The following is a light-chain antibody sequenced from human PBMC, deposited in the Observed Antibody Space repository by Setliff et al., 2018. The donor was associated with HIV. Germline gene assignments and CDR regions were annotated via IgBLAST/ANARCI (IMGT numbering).Light chain of an antibody. Sequence: QSVLTQPVSVSGSPGQSVTISCTGSSSDVGGYDFVYWYQHRPDKGPKVMIHDVSDRPSGVSDRSSGSKSGNTASLTISGLRAEDEADYYCSSYSNTGTFVFGTGTKVTVL. CDR2: DVS. J-gene: IGLJ1*01. CDR3: SSYSNTGTFV. V-gene: IGLV2-14*03. CDR1: SSDVGGYDF.